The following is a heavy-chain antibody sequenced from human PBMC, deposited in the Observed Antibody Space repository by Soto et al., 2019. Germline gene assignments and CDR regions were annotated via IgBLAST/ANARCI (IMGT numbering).Heavy chain of an antibody. J-gene: IGHJ6*02. V-gene: IGHV3-23*01. CDR3: ARVRGVGFYYGMDV. D-gene: IGHD3-10*01. Sequence: GSLRLSCAASGFTFRSYALSWVRQAPGKGLEWVSATSGSGADTYYADSVKGRFTISRDNSKNTLYLQMNSLRAEDTAVYYCARVRGVGFYYGMDVWGQGTTVTVSS. CDR1: GFTFRSYA. CDR2: TSGSGADT.